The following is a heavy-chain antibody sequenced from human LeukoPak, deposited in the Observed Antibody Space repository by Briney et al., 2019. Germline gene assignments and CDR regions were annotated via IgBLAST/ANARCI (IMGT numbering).Heavy chain of an antibody. CDR2: ISSRGSYI. CDR1: RFTFSSYS. V-gene: IGHV3-21*01. CDR3: ARVDYGSGSYGYYYYYYMDV. D-gene: IGHD3-10*01. Sequence: GGSLRLSCAASRFTFSSYSMNWVRQAPGKGLEWVSSISSRGSYIYYADSVKGRFTISRDNAENSLYLQMNSLRAEDTAVYYCARVDYGSGSYGYYYYYYMDVWGKGTTVTISS. J-gene: IGHJ6*03.